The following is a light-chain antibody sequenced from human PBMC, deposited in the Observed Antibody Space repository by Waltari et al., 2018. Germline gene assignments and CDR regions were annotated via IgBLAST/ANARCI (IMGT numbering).Light chain of an antibody. J-gene: IGKJ2*01. V-gene: IGKV4-1*01. CDR1: QSVLNTANSKNY. CDR2: RAS. CDR3: QQYYDSPHT. Sequence: DTVMTQSPEFLTMSLGVRATINCKSSQSVLNTANSKNYLAWYHQKPGQPPKLLVYRASTRESGVPDRFSGSGSGTDFTLTISSLQTEDVGVYYCQQYYDSPHTFGQGTKLEIK.